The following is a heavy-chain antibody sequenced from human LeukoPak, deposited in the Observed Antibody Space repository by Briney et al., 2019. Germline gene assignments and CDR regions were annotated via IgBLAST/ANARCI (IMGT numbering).Heavy chain of an antibody. V-gene: IGHV4-61*01. CDR2: IYTSGST. Sequence: SETLSLTCTVSGGSVSSGSYYWSWIRQPPGKGLEWIGRIYTSGSTNYNPSLKSRVTMSVDTSKNQFSLKLSSLTAADTAVYYCARDFFNYYGSGSYSIHGMDVWGQGITVIVSS. CDR1: GGSVSSGSYY. CDR3: ARDFFNYYGSGSYSIHGMDV. D-gene: IGHD3-10*01. J-gene: IGHJ6*02.